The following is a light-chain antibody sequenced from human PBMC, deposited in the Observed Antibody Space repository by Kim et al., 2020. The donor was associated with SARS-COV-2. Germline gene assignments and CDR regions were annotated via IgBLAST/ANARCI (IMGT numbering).Light chain of an antibody. Sequence: SLVESATRSCRARQSISTSYLARYQHNPGQAPWFLFYGASTIATRIPDSFTGRASGTDFTLTISRLAPEYFTVYYCQQYVSSLPYCFGQGTRLEI. V-gene: IGKV3-20*01. CDR2: GAS. CDR1: QSISTSY. CDR3: QQYVSSLPYC. J-gene: IGKJ2*03.